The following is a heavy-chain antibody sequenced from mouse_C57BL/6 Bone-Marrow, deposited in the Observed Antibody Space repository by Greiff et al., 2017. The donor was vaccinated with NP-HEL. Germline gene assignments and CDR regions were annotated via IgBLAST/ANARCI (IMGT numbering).Heavy chain of an antibody. CDR1: GYTFTSYG. V-gene: IGHV1-81*01. CDR3: ARKRYYYDAMDY. CDR2: IYPRSGNT. D-gene: IGHD1-1*01. Sequence: VQLQQSGAELARPGASVKLSCKASGYTFTSYGISWVKQRTGQGLEWIGEIYPRSGNTYYNEKFKGKATLTADKSSSTAYMELRSLTSEDSAVYFCARKRYYYDAMDYWGQGTSVTVSS. J-gene: IGHJ4*01.